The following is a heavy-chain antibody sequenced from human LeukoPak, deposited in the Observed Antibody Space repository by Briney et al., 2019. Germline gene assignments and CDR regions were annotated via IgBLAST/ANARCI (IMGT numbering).Heavy chain of an antibody. CDR1: GFTFSSYS. J-gene: IGHJ6*03. CDR3: ARGDRYYYYMDV. V-gene: IGHV3-48*01. D-gene: IGHD2-21*02. Sequence: GGSLRLSCASSGFTFSSYSMNWVRQAPGKGLEWVSYISSSSSSIYYADSVKGRFTISRDNAKNSLYLQMNSLRAEDTAVYYCARGDRYYYYMDVWGKGTTVTVSS. CDR2: ISSSSSSI.